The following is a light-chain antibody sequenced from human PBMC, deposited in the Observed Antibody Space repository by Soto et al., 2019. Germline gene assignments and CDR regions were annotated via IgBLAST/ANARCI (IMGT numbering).Light chain of an antibody. CDR3: QHYYNWPPFT. Sequence: EILMTQSPATLSVSPGSRATLSCRASQAINNNLAWYQQRPGQAPRLLIYDVSMRAAGVPARFSGSGSGTDFTLTISSLQSEDFAVYYCQHYYNWPPFTFGPGPKVDMK. CDR2: DVS. J-gene: IGKJ3*01. CDR1: QAINNN. V-gene: IGKV3-15*01.